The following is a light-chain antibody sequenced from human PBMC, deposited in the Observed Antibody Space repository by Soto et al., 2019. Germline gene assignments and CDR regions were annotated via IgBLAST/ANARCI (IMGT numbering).Light chain of an antibody. Sequence: IQITKSPSSLSASVGDRVTITCRASQSISSYLNWYQQKPGKAPKLLIYAASSLQSGVPSRFSGSGSGTDFTLTIISRQPEDVVTYYCHQRYSTPITFGQGTRLEIK. CDR1: QSISSY. V-gene: IGKV1-39*01. J-gene: IGKJ5*01. CDR2: AAS. CDR3: HQRYSTPIT.